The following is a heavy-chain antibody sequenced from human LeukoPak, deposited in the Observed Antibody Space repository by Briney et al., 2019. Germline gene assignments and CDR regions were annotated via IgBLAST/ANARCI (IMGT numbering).Heavy chain of an antibody. D-gene: IGHD6-13*01. V-gene: IGHV3-20*04. CDR3: ARGDGTSSWCGEYYYYYYMDG. J-gene: IGHJ6*03. CDR1: GLTLDDYG. CDR2: VTWIGGST. Sequence: GRSLRLSCAVSGLTLDDYGMRWVSHAPRKGLEWDSGVTWIGGSTGYGDSAKGRFTISRENAKDPLYLQMNSLGGEDTALYCCARGDGTSSWCGEYYYYYYMDGWGKGTTVTVSS.